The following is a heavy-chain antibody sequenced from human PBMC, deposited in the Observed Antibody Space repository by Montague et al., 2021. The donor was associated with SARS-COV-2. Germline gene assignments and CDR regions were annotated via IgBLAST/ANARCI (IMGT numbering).Heavy chain of an antibody. V-gene: IGHV2-70*01. CDR2: IDWDDDK. CDR3: ARIRDYDILTGSYSGFDF. J-gene: IGHJ4*02. Sequence: PALVKPTQTLTLTCTFSGFSLSTSGMCVSWIRQPPGKALEWLALIDWDDDKYYSTSLKTRLTISKDTFKNQVVLTMTNMDPVDTATYYCARIRDYDILTGSYSGFDFWGQGTLFTVSS. CDR1: GFSLSTSGMC. D-gene: IGHD3-9*01.